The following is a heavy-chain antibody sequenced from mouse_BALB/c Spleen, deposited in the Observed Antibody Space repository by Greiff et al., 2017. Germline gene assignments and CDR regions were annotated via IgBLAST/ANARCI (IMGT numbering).Heavy chain of an antibody. CDR2: ISSGSSTI. V-gene: IGHV5-17*02. Sequence: DVMLVESGGGLVQPGGSRKLSCAASGFTFSSFGMHWVRQAPEKGLEWVAYISSGSSTIYYADTVKGRFTISRDNPKNTLFLQMTSLRSEDTAMYYCARGGLRRNFDYWGQGTTLTVSS. CDR1: GFTFSSFG. J-gene: IGHJ2*01. D-gene: IGHD2-2*01. CDR3: ARGGLRRNFDY.